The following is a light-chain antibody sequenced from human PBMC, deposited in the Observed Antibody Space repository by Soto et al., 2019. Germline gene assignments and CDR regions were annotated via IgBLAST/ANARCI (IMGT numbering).Light chain of an antibody. Sequence: ASQSVSSYLAWYQQKPGQAPRLLIYDASNRATGIPDSFSGSGSVPDFSPVTTCLLPEYFALSYFHPYCSSLAPFGQGTKVDNK. V-gene: IGKV3-11*01. CDR1: QSVSSY. CDR3: HPYCSSLAP. CDR2: DAS. J-gene: IGKJ1*01.